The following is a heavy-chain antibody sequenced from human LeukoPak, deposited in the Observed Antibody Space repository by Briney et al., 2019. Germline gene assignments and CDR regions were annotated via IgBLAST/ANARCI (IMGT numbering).Heavy chain of an antibody. CDR1: GFTFSSYS. Sequence: GGSLRLSCAASGFTFSSYSMNWVRQAPGKGLEWVSYISSSSSTIYYADSVKGRFTISRDNAKNSLYLQMNSLRAEDTAVYYCAREEVIDEYYFDYWGQGTLVTVSS. V-gene: IGHV3-48*01. CDR2: ISSSSSTI. J-gene: IGHJ4*02. CDR3: AREEVIDEYYFDY.